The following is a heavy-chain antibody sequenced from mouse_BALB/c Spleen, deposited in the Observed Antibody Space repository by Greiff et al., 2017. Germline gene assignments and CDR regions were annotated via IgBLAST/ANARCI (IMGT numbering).Heavy chain of an antibody. CDR1: GFTFSSYT. CDR3: TREVPYYFDY. J-gene: IGHJ2*01. CDR2: ISSGGSYT. V-gene: IGHV5-6-4*01. Sequence: EVKLMESGGGLVKPGGSLKLSCAASGFTFSSYTMSWVRQTPEKRLEWVATISSGGSYTYYPDSVKGRFTISRDNAKNTLYLQMSSLKSEDTAMYYCTREVPYYFDYWGQGTTLTVSS.